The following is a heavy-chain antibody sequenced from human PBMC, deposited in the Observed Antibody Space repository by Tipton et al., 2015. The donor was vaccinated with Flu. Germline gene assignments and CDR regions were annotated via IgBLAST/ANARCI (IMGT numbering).Heavy chain of an antibody. V-gene: IGHV3-53*01. D-gene: IGHD2-8*01. J-gene: IGHJ4*02. CDR2: IYSGGDT. CDR3: ARDGVGHRESPH. CDR1: GFTVSNNY. Sequence: SLRLSCAASGFTVSNNYMNWVRQAPGKGLEWVSLIYSGGDTHYADSVKGRFTISRDSSKNTLYLQMNDLRAEDTAVYYYARDGVGHRESPHWGQGTLVTVSS.